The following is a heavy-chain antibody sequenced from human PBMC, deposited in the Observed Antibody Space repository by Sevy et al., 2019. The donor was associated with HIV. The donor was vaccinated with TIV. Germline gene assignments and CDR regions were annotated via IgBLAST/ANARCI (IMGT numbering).Heavy chain of an antibody. V-gene: IGHV1-24*01. CDR1: GYSVIEFS. J-gene: IGHJ4*02. CDR3: ATTKDYYDSSGYPFDY. Sequence: ASVKVSCKVSGYSVIEFSMHWVRQAPGKGLEWMGTFDPEDDETIYAQKIQGRVTMTEDTSTDTAYMELSSLRSEDTVVYYCATTKDYYDSSGYPFDYWGQGTLVTVSS. CDR2: FDPEDDET. D-gene: IGHD3-22*01.